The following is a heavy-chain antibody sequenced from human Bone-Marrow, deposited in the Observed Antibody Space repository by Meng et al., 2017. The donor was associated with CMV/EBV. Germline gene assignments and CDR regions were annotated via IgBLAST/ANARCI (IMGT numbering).Heavy chain of an antibody. CDR3: ASFYGFGYYYYGMDV. Sequence: ASVKVSCKASGYSFTSYGFSWVRQAPGQGLEWMGWISAYNGYTNYAQELQGRVTMTTDTSTSTAYMELRSLRSDDTAVYYCASFYGFGYYYYGMDVWGQGTTVTVSS. D-gene: IGHD3-16*01. V-gene: IGHV1-18*01. CDR1: GYSFTSYG. J-gene: IGHJ6*02. CDR2: ISAYNGYT.